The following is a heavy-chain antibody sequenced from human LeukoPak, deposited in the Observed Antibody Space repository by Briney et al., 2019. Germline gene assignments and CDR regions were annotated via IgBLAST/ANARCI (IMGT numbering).Heavy chain of an antibody. CDR3: ARDGPGILTGYNYLYFIDY. CDR2: INPSGGST. Sequence: ASVKVSCKASGYTVTSYYMHWVRQAPGQGLEGMGVINPSGGSTSYAQKFQGRVTMTRDTSTSTVYMELSSLRSEDTAVYYCARDGPGILTGYNYLYFIDYWGQGTLVTVSS. CDR1: GYTVTSYY. J-gene: IGHJ4*02. D-gene: IGHD3-9*01. V-gene: IGHV1-46*01.